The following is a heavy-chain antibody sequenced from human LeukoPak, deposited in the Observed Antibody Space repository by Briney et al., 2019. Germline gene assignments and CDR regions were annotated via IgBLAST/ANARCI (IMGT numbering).Heavy chain of an antibody. CDR3: ARDGVPALHYYYYYMDV. D-gene: IGHD2-2*01. Sequence: ASVKVSCKASGYTFTSYYMHWVRRAPGQGLEWMGIINPSGGSTSYAQKFQGRVTMTRDMSTSTVYMELSSLRSEDTAVYYCARDGVPALHYYYYYMDVWGKGTTVTVSS. CDR2: INPSGGST. V-gene: IGHV1-46*01. CDR1: GYTFTSYY. J-gene: IGHJ6*03.